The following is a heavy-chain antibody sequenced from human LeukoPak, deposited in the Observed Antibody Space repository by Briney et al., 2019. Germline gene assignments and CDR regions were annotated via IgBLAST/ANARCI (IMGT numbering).Heavy chain of an antibody. Sequence: SETLSLTRAVSGGSISSGGYSWSWIRQPPGKGLEWIGYIYHSGSTYYNPSLKSRVTISVDRSKNQFSLKLSSVTAADTAVYYCARAHNWNDVSWFDPWGQGTLVTVSS. J-gene: IGHJ5*02. D-gene: IGHD1-20*01. CDR3: ARAHNWNDVSWFDP. CDR1: GGSISSGGYS. CDR2: IYHSGST. V-gene: IGHV4-30-2*01.